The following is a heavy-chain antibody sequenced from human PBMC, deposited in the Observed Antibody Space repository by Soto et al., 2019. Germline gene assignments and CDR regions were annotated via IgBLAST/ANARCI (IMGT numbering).Heavy chain of an antibody. D-gene: IGHD3-22*01. V-gene: IGHV4-4*07. J-gene: IGHJ5*02. CDR1: LDSISNSY. Sequence: PSETLSLTCSVSLDSISNSYWTWLRQPAGKGLEWIGHIYSSGNANYNPSLKSRVTMSLXXXKXXXXLSLXSXXAAXTAIYYCAKGRGFYSDNYFDPWGQGTQVTVSS. CDR2: IYSSGNA. CDR3: AKGRGFYSDNYFDP.